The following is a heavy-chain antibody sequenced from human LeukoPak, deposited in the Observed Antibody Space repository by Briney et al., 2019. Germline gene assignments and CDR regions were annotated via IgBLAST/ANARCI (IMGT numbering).Heavy chain of an antibody. J-gene: IGHJ6*02. D-gene: IGHD1-26*01. V-gene: IGHV3-49*03. Sequence: GGSLRLSCTTSGFSFGDYAMSWFRQAPGKGLEWVGFIRSKAYGGTTEYAASVKGRFTISRDDSKSIAYLQMNSLKTEDTAVYYCNALGWEQRGVDVWGQGTTVTVSS. CDR2: IRSKAYGGTT. CDR3: NALGWEQRGVDV. CDR1: GFSFGDYA.